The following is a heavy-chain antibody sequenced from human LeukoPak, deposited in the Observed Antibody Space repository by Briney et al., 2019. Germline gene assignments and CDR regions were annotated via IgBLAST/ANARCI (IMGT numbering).Heavy chain of an antibody. CDR2: ISGSGGST. V-gene: IGHV3-23*01. CDR1: GFTFSSYA. D-gene: IGHD3-22*01. J-gene: IGHJ4*02. CDR3: AKFGQDYDSSGSDY. Sequence: GGSLRLSCAASGFTFSSYAMSWVRQAPGKGLEWVSAISGSGGSTYYADSVKGRFTISRDNSQNTLYLQMNSLRAEDTAVYYCAKFGQDYDSSGSDYWGQGTLVTVSS.